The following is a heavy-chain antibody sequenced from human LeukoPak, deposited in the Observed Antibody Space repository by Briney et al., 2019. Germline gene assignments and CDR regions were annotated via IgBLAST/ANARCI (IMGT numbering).Heavy chain of an antibody. CDR1: GFTFSNYV. V-gene: IGHV3-48*02. D-gene: IGHD3-9*01. Sequence: GGSLRLSCAASGFTFSNYVMSWVRQAPGKGLEWVSYINHNGEMIFYPDFVKGRFTISRDNAKNSLYLQMDSLRDEDTAVYYCARDNDWAFHYWGQGTLVTVSS. CDR2: INHNGEMI. CDR3: ARDNDWAFHY. J-gene: IGHJ4*02.